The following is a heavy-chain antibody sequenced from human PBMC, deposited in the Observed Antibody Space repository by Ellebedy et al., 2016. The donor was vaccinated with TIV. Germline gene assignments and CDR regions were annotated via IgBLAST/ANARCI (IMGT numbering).Heavy chain of an antibody. V-gene: IGHV5-10-1*01. Sequence: GGSLRLSXQGSGYSFTTYWITWVRQMPGKGLEWMGRIDPSDSYTNYSPSFQGHVTISADKSISTAYLQWSSLKASDTAMYYCARRHDLYGMDVWGQGTTVTVSS. CDR1: GYSFTTYW. CDR2: IDPSDSYT. J-gene: IGHJ6*02. CDR3: ARRHDLYGMDV.